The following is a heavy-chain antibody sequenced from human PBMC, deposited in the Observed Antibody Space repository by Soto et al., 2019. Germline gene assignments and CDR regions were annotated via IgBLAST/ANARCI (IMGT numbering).Heavy chain of an antibody. CDR1: GLTVSGKKY. V-gene: IGHV3-53*01. CDR3: ATWHLREHAYDI. D-gene: IGHD5-12*01. CDR2: VYDLAGT. J-gene: IGHJ3*02. Sequence: DVQLVESGGGLIQPGGSLRLSCVASGLTVSGKKYMAWVRQAPGKGTELLSGVYDLAGTYYADSVRGRFTTSIDSSRTTVYLQMRDLRPEDTALYFCATWHLREHAYDIWGQGTMVTVSS.